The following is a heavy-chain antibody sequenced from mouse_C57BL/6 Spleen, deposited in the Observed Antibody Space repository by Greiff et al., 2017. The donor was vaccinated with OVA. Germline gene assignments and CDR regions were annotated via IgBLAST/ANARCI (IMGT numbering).Heavy chain of an antibody. CDR3: ARVGLYQAMDY. CDR2: ISYDGST. J-gene: IGHJ4*01. CDR1: GYSITSGYY. V-gene: IGHV3-6*01. D-gene: IGHD2-12*01. Sequence: EVKLMESGPGLVKPSQSLSLTCSVTGYSITSGYYWNWIRQFPGNKLEWMGYISYDGSTNYNPSLKNRISITRYTSKNQFFLKLNAVTTKDTATYYCARVGLYQAMDYWGQGTSVTVSS.